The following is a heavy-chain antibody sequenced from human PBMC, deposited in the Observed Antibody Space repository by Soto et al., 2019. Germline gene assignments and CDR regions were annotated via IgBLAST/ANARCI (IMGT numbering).Heavy chain of an antibody. CDR2: ITGTSANT. D-gene: IGHD3-9*01. V-gene: IGHV3-23*01. CDR1: RFTFSNFA. Sequence: EVQLLESGGGLVQPGGSLRLSCAASRFTFSNFAMSWVRQAPGKGLEWVSTITGTSANTYYTDSVKGRFAISRDNSQNTLYLQMNSLTTEDTAVYYCAKGGATYGLLTLDYWGQGTLVTVSS. CDR3: AKGGATYGLLTLDY. J-gene: IGHJ4*02.